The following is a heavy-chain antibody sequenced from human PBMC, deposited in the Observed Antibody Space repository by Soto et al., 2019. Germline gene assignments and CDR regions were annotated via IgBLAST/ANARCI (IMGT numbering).Heavy chain of an antibody. J-gene: IGHJ4*02. V-gene: IGHV3-30-3*01. CDR1: GFTFSSYA. D-gene: IGHD5-18*01. CDR2: ISYDGSNK. CDR3: ARDYGTHPGYSYYFDY. Sequence: QVQLVESGGGVVQPGRSLRLSCAASGFTFSSYAMHWVRQAPGKGLEWVAVISYDGSNKYYADSVKGRFTISRDNSKNKLYLQMNSLRAEDTAVYYCARDYGTHPGYSYYFDYWGQGTLVTVSS.